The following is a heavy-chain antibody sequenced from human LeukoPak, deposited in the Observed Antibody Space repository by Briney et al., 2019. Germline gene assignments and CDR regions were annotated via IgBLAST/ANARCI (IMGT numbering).Heavy chain of an antibody. V-gene: IGHV3-30-3*01. D-gene: IGHD1-1*01. CDR1: GFTFSSYA. CDR3: AMSWTINWADY. J-gene: IGHJ4*02. Sequence: GGSLRLSCAASGFTFSSYAMHWVRQAPGKGLEWVAIISYDGNNEYYADSVKGRFSISRDNSKNTLYLQMNSLRPEDTAVYYCAMSWTINWADYWGQGTLVIVSS. CDR2: ISYDGNNE.